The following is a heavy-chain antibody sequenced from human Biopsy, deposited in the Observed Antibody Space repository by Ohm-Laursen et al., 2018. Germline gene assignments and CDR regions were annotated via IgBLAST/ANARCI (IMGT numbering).Heavy chain of an antibody. J-gene: IGHJ4*02. CDR2: ITPTGVT. CDR3: ARELMEYYDSSGYFDH. CDR1: GGSIDFKY. D-gene: IGHD3-22*01. V-gene: IGHV4-4*07. Sequence: SETLSLTYSVSGGSIDFKYWTWIRQSADKGLEWIGRITPTGVTHYNPSLESRVTMSLDTSKKLFSLKLSSVTAADTAMYYCARELMEYYDSSGYFDHWGQGSLVTVSS.